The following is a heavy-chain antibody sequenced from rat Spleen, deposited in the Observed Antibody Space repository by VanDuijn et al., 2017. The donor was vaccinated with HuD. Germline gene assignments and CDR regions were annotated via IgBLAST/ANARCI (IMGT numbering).Heavy chain of an antibody. J-gene: IGHJ2*01. V-gene: IGHV5-7*01. CDR3: ARTLALRDSYAFLDY. CDR1: GFTFSDYY. CDR2: ISSDGGRN. Sequence: EVQLVESGGGLVQPGRSLKLSCVTSGFTFSDYYMAWVRQAPTKGLEWVATISSDGGRNFYRDPVKGRFTISRDNAKSSLYLQMDSLRSGDTAMYYCARTLALRDSYAFLDYWGQGVMVTVSS. D-gene: IGHD1-12*01.